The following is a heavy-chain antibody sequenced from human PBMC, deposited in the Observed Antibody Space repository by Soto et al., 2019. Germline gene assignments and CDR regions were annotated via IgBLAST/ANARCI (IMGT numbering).Heavy chain of an antibody. CDR3: AIRDSRWERHGCDP. Sequence: QVQLVQSGAEVKKPGASVKVSCKASGYTFSSYDINWVRPATGQGLEWMGWMNPNSGNTGYAQKFQGRVTMTRNTSIRTAYMELSSLRSEDTAVYYCAIRDSRWERHGCDPWGQGTLVTVSS. V-gene: IGHV1-8*01. CDR1: GYTFSSYD. D-gene: IGHD1-26*01. J-gene: IGHJ5*02. CDR2: MNPNSGNT.